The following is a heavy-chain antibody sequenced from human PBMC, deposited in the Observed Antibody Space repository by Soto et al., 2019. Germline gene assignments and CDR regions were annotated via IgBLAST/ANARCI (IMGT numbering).Heavy chain of an antibody. J-gene: IGHJ3*02. CDR3: AKEGFSGSSWGDAFDI. CDR2: ISGSGGST. Sequence: EVQMLESGGGLVQPGGSLRLSCAASGFPFISYAMSWFRQAPGKGLEWVSAISGSGGSTYYADSVKGRFTISRDNSKNQLYLQMNSLRAEDTAVYYCAKEGFSGSSWGDAFDIWGQGTMVTVSS. CDR1: GFPFISYA. D-gene: IGHD6-13*01. V-gene: IGHV3-23*01.